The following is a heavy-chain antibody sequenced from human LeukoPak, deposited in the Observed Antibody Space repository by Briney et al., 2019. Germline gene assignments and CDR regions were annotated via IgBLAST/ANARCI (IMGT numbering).Heavy chain of an antibody. V-gene: IGHV3-48*01. CDR1: GFTFSSYS. J-gene: IGHJ4*02. CDR3: ARTIAVAGRNRDDY. Sequence: GGSLRLSCAASGFTFSSYSMNWVRQAPGKGLKWVSYISSSSSTIYYADSVKGRFTISRDNAKNSLYLQMNSLRAEDTAVYYCARTIAVAGRNRDDYWGQGTLVTVSS. CDR2: ISSSSSTI. D-gene: IGHD6-19*01.